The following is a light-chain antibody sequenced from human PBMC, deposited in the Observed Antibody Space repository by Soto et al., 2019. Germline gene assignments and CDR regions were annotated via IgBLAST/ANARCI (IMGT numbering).Light chain of an antibody. CDR1: QYIGRY. V-gene: IGKV1-8*01. CDR3: QQYVTAFRS. Sequence: AIRITQSPSSLSASTGDRVTITCRAGQYIGRYLNWYQQKPGKAPKLLIYAASSLHSGVPSRFSGSGSGTEFTLTISSLQPDDFATYYCQQYVTAFRSFGQGTKVDI. J-gene: IGKJ1*01. CDR2: AAS.